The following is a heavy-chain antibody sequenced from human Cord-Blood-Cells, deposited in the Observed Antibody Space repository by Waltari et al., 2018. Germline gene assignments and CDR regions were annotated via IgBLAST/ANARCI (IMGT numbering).Heavy chain of an antibody. CDR3: ARAILGVVMDY. CDR2: IYHSGST. D-gene: IGHD3-3*01. Sequence: QVQLQESGPGLVKPSETLSLTCTVSGYSISSGYYWGWIRQPPGKGLEWIGSIYHSGSTYYNPSRKSRVTISVDTSKDQFSLKLSSVTAADTAVYYCARAILGVVMDYWGQGTLVTVSS. V-gene: IGHV4-38-2*02. J-gene: IGHJ4*02. CDR1: GYSISSGYY.